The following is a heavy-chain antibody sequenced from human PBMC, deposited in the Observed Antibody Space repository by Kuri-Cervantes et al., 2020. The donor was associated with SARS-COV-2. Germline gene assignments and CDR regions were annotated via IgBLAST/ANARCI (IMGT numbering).Heavy chain of an antibody. J-gene: IGHJ4*02. V-gene: IGHV3-48*01. CDR1: GFTFSSNS. D-gene: IGHD3-3*01. CDR3: ARVEGISLDY. CDR2: ISSSSSTI. Sequence: GESLKISCAASGFTFSSNSMNWVRQAPGKGLEWVSYISSSSSTIYYADSVKGRFTISRDNAKNSLYLQMNSLRAEDTAVYYCARVEGISLDYWGQGTLVTVSS.